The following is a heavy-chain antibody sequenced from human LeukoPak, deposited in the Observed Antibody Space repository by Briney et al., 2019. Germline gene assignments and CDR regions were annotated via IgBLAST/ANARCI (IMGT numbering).Heavy chain of an antibody. J-gene: IGHJ4*02. V-gene: IGHV3-23*01. Sequence: GGSLRLSCVASGFTFSSYAMSWIRQPPGKGRDGVSGISGSGGSPSYADSVKGRFPISRDNSKTPLSLQMTSLRADDTAVYYCAKEIHYDSSGSGYDYWGQGTLVTVSS. CDR3: AKEIHYDSSGSGYDY. CDR1: GFTFSSYA. CDR2: ISGSGGSP. D-gene: IGHD3-22*01.